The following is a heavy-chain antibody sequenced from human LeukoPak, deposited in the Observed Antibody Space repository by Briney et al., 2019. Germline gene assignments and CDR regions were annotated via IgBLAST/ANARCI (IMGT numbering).Heavy chain of an antibody. Sequence: GGSLRLSCTASGFTFRRYSMNWVRQAPGKGLEWVASIGSVSGYIFYADSFKGRFTISRDNAKNSMDLQMDSLRVEDTAVYYCARDVSSGSRGWLDPWGQGTLVTVSS. CDR1: GFTFRRYS. CDR3: ARDVSSGSRGWLDP. D-gene: IGHD1-26*01. V-gene: IGHV3-21*01. J-gene: IGHJ5*02. CDR2: IGSVSGYI.